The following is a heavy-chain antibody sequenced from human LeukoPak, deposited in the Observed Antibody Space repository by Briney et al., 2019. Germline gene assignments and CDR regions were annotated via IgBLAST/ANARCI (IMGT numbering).Heavy chain of an antibody. D-gene: IGHD4-17*01. V-gene: IGHV3-23*01. CDR1: GFTFRDYV. J-gene: IGHJ3*01. CDR2: ISPSGDST. Sequence: PGGSLRLSCAASGFTFRDYVISWVRQAPGKGLEWVSSISPSGDSTYYAGSVRGRFTLSRDNSKNMVYFQMNSLRAEDTAIYYCAQDWPSAVTTTPGFWGQGTMVIVSS. CDR3: AQDWPSAVTTTPGF.